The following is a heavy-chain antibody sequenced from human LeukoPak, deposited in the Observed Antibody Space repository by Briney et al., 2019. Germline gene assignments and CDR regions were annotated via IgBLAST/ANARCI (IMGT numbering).Heavy chain of an antibody. CDR3: ASEVSYGDYTGPFDY. D-gene: IGHD4-17*01. J-gene: IGHJ4*02. Sequence: SETLSLTCTVSGGSISSYYWSWIRQAAGKGLEWIGRIYTSGSTKYNPSPKSRVTMSVDTSKNQFSLKLSSVTAADTAVYYCASEVSYGDYTGPFDYWGQGTLVTVSS. V-gene: IGHV4-4*07. CDR2: IYTSGST. CDR1: GGSISSYY.